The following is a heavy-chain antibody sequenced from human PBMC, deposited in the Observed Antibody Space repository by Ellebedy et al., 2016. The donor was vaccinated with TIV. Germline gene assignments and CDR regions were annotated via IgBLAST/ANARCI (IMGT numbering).Heavy chain of an antibody. CDR3: ASRAARPD. CDR2: ISSSSSTI. V-gene: IGHV3-48*02. D-gene: IGHD6-6*01. CDR1: GFTFSSYS. Sequence: GESLKISCAASGFTFSSYSMNWVRQAPGKGLELVSYISSSSSTIYYADSVKGRFTISRDNAKNSLYLQMNSLRDEDTAVYYCASRAARPDWGQGTLVTVSS. J-gene: IGHJ4*02.